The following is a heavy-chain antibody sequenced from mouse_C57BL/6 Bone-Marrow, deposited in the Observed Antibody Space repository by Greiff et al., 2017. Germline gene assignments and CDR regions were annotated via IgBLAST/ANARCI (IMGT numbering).Heavy chain of an antibody. Sequence: VQLQQSGPGLVQPSPSLSLTCTASGFSFTSYGVHWVRPSPGPGLEWLGVIWRGGSTAYNTAFISRLSISKDNSTSQVFFKMHSPQADDTAIYDCARNPRWYFDVWGTGTTVTVSS. CDR1: GFSFTSYG. CDR2: IWRGGST. V-gene: IGHV2-2*01. J-gene: IGHJ1*03. CDR3: ARNPRWYFDV.